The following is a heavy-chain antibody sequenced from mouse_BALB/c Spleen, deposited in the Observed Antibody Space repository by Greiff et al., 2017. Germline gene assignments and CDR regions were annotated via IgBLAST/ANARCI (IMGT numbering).Heavy chain of an antibody. Sequence: VQLQQSGAELVRPGVSVKISCKGSGYTFTDYAMHWVKQSHAKSLEWIGVISTYYGDASYNQKFKGKATMTVDKSSSTAYMELARLTSEDSAIYYCARQIYDGYYGRYFDVWGAGTTVTVSS. CDR3: ARQIYDGYYGRYFDV. CDR1: GYTFTDYA. J-gene: IGHJ1*01. V-gene: IGHV1S137*01. D-gene: IGHD2-3*01. CDR2: ISTYYGDA.